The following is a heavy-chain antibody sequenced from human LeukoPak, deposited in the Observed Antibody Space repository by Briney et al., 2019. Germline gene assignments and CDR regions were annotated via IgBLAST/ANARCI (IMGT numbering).Heavy chain of an antibody. CDR3: AREGPIVGATHLVDY. Sequence: ASVKVSCKASGYTFTDYCVHWVRQAPGQGLEWMGWINPNSGGTNYAQKFQGRVTMTRDTSISTAYMELSRLRSDDTAVYYCAREGPIVGATHLVDYWGQRTLVTVSS. D-gene: IGHD1-26*01. V-gene: IGHV1-2*02. J-gene: IGHJ4*02. CDR2: INPNSGGT. CDR1: GYTFTDYC.